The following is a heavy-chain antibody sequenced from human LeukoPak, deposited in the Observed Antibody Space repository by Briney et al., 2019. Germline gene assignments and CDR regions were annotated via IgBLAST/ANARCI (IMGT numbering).Heavy chain of an antibody. V-gene: IGHV3-74*01. J-gene: IGHJ5*02. CDR3: SRDLPRTSGP. D-gene: IGHD3-10*01. CDR2: INSDGSQV. Sequence: PGGSLRLSCAASGFSFSTSWMHWARQIPGKGLAWVSHINSDGSQVNYADAVMGRFTVSRDNANNMLYLQMNSLRPEDTAIYYCSRDLPRTSGPWGQGTLVTVSS. CDR1: GFSFSTSW.